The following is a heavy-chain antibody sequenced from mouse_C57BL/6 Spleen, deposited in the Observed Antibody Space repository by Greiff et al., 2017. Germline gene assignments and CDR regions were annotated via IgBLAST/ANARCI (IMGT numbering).Heavy chain of an antibody. V-gene: IGHV3-6*01. CDR2: ISYDGSN. D-gene: IGHD1-1*01. CDR3: ARHYYYGSSGYFDV. CDR1: GYSITSGYY. Sequence: EESGPGLVKPSQSLSLTCSVTGYSITSGYYWNWIRQFPGNKLEWMGYISYDGSNNYNPSLKNRISITRDTSKNQFFLKLNSVTTEDTATYDCARHYYYGSSGYFDVWGTGTTVTVSS. J-gene: IGHJ1*03.